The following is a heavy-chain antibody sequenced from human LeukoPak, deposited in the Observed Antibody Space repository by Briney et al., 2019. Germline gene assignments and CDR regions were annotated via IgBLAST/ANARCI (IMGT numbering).Heavy chain of an antibody. CDR1: GGSISSGGYY. V-gene: IGHV4-31*03. CDR2: IYYSGST. J-gene: IGHJ5*02. CDR3: ARRLDVAGGWFDH. D-gene: IGHD1-14*01. Sequence: SETLSLTCTVSGGSISSGGYYWSWIRQHPGKGLEWIGYIYYSGSTYYNPSLKSRVTISVDTSKNQFSLKLSSVTAADTAVYYCARRLDVAGGWFDHWGQGTLVTVSS.